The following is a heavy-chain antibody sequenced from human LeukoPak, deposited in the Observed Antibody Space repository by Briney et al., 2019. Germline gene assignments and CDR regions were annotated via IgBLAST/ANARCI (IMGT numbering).Heavy chain of an antibody. J-gene: IGHJ5*02. CDR3: AREETSYNKKLAMWFDP. Sequence: GASVKVSCKASGYIFTRYGVSWVRQVPGQGLEWMAWINTYSGHTKYAQNLHGRVTLTTDTSTNTVYMELRSLRSDDTAMYYCAREETSYNKKLAMWFDPWGQGTLVTVSS. CDR2: INTYSGHT. CDR1: GYIFTRYG. D-gene: IGHD1-14*01. V-gene: IGHV1-18*01.